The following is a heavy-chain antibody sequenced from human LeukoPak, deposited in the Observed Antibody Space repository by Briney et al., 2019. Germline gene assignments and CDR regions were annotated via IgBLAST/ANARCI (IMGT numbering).Heavy chain of an antibody. CDR1: GFTFSSYT. D-gene: IGHD2-2*01. CDR2: ISNSSTYI. Sequence: GGSLRLSCAASGFTFSSYTVNWIRQAPGKGLEWVSSISNSSTYIYYADSVKGRFTISRDNVQNSLSLQMNSLRAEDTAVYHCARWVCSSTSCYYFDYWGQGSLVVVSS. CDR3: ARWVCSSTSCYYFDY. J-gene: IGHJ4*02. V-gene: IGHV3-21*01.